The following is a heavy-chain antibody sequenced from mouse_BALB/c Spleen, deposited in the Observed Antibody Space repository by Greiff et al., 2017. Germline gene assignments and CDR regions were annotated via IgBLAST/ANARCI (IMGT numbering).Heavy chain of an antibody. D-gene: IGHD1-1*01. V-gene: IGHV1-9*01. Sequence: VHLVESGAELMKPGASVKISCKATGYTFSSYWIEWVKQRPGHGLEWIGEILPGSGSTNYNEKFKGKATFTADTSSNTAYMQLSSLTSEDSAVYYCARFYYYGSSLSYYAMDYWGQGTSVTVSS. CDR3: ARFYYYGSSLSYYAMDY. CDR2: ILPGSGST. J-gene: IGHJ4*01. CDR1: GYTFSSYW.